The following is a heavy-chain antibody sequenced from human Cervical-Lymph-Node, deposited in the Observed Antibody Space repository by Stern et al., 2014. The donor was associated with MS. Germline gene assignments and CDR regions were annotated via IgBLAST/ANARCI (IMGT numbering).Heavy chain of an antibody. Sequence: QVPLVQSGAEVKKPGASVKVSCKAFGYTFTSNKMHWVRQAPGQGLEWMGIINPGGGSTRYAQKLQGRVTMTRDTSTSTVYMELTSLRSEDTAVYSCARDNGGWSVDSWGQGTLVIVSS. CDR2: INPGGGST. D-gene: IGHD6-19*01. CDR1: GYTFTSNK. J-gene: IGHJ4*02. V-gene: IGHV1-46*01. CDR3: ARDNGGWSVDS.